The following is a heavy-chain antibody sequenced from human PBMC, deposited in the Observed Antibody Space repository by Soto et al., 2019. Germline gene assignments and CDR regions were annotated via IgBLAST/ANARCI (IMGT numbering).Heavy chain of an antibody. CDR3: ARGADYCSSTSCYLYSHYYGMDV. CDR2: INHSGST. Sequence: SETLSLTCAVYGGSFSGYYWSWIRQPPGKGLEWIGEINHSGSTNYNPSLKSRVTISVDTPKNQFSLKLSSVTAADTAVYYCARGADYCSSTSCYLYSHYYGMDVWGQGTTVTVSS. V-gene: IGHV4-34*01. D-gene: IGHD2-2*01. J-gene: IGHJ6*02. CDR1: GGSFSGYY.